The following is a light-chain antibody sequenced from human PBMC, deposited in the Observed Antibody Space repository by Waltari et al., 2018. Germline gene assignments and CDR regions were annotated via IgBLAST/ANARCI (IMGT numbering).Light chain of an antibody. J-gene: IGKJ4*01. CDR3: QQYNQWPLT. CDR1: LSIDDS. Sequence: EIVMTQSPATLSVSRGGSATLSCRASLSIDDSLAWYQQKPGHPPRLLIHGASTRDTGIPVRFSGSGSGTAFTLTITGLQSEDFAVYFCQQYNQWPLTFGRGSKVEIK. V-gene: IGKV3-15*01. CDR2: GAS.